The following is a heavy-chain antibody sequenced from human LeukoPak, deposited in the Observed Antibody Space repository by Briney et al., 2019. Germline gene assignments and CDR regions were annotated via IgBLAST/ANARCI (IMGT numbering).Heavy chain of an antibody. CDR3: ARGPTILMEWFRGSYYFDY. D-gene: IGHD3-3*01. Sequence: XSVKVSCKASGYTFTSYGISWVRQAPGQGLEWMGWISAYNGNTNYAQKLQGRVTMTTDTSTSTAYMELRSLRSDDTAVYYCARGPTILMEWFRGSYYFDYWGQGTLVTVSS. CDR2: ISAYNGNT. V-gene: IGHV1-18*01. CDR1: GYTFTSYG. J-gene: IGHJ4*02.